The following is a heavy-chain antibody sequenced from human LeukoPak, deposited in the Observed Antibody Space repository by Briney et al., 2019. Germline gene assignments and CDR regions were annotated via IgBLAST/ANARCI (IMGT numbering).Heavy chain of an antibody. D-gene: IGHD3-22*01. CDR1: GFTFSMYW. Sequence: GGSLRLSCAASGFTFSMYWMHWVRQPPGKGLVWVSRIKSDGTTDYADSMKGRFTISRGNAKNTVSLQMNSLRPEDTGVYYCTRAPSEIGGYYPEYFRHWGQGTLVTVSS. V-gene: IGHV3-74*01. CDR2: IKSDGTT. J-gene: IGHJ1*01. CDR3: TRAPSEIGGYYPEYFRH.